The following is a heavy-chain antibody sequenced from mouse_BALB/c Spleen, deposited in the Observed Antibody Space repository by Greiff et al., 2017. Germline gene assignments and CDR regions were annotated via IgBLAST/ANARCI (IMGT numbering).Heavy chain of an antibody. CDR2: IYPGSGST. Sequence: LQQPGSELVRPGASVKLSCKASGYTFTSYWMHWVKQRPGQGLEWIGNIYPGSGSTNYDEKFKSKATLTVDTSSSTAYMQLSSLTSEDSAVYYCTRGSMIFSFAYWGQGTLVTVSA. V-gene: IGHV1S22*01. CDR3: TRGSMIFSFAY. J-gene: IGHJ3*01. D-gene: IGHD2-3*01. CDR1: GYTFTSYW.